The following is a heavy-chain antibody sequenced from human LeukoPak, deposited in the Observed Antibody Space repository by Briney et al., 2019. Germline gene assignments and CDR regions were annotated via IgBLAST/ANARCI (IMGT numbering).Heavy chain of an antibody. D-gene: IGHD6-13*01. V-gene: IGHV3-7*01. CDR2: IKQDGSEK. Sequence: GGSLRLSCAASGFTFSSYWMSWVRQGPGKGLEWVANIKQDGSEKYYVDSVKGRFTISRDNAKNSLFLQMNSLRAEDTAVYYCARGYSSSWYNRFDYWGQGTLVTVSS. J-gene: IGHJ4*02. CDR3: ARGYSSSWYNRFDY. CDR1: GFTFSSYW.